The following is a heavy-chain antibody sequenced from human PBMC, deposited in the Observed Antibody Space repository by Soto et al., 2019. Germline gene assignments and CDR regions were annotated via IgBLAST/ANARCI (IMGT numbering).Heavy chain of an antibody. CDR3: ARDFYPLAYYFAP. CDR2: VSGSNGNT. Sequence: QVQLVQSEAEVKKPGASVKVSCEASGYTFINHGISWVRQAPGQGLEWMGWVSGSNGNTKYAQKFQGRVTMTTETSTSPAPMELRNLRSDDTAVYFCARDFYPLAYYFAPWGQGTLVTVSS. V-gene: IGHV1-18*04. J-gene: IGHJ4*02. CDR1: GYTFINHG.